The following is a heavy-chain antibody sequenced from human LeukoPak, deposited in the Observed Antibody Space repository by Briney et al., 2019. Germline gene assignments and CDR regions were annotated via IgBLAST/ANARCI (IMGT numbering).Heavy chain of an antibody. V-gene: IGHV3-48*01. Sequence: GGSLRLSCAASGFTFSSYSMNWVRQAPGKGLEWVSYISSSSSTIYYADSVNGRFTISRDNAKNSLYLQMNSLRAEDTAVYYCARDLFGFLHPYYYYYMDVWGKGTTVTVSS. CDR2: ISSSSSTI. J-gene: IGHJ6*03. CDR3: ARDLFGFLHPYYYYYMDV. CDR1: GFTFSSYS. D-gene: IGHD3-16*01.